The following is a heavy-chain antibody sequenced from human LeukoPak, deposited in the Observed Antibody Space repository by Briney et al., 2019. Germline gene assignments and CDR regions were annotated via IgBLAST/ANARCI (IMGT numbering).Heavy chain of an antibody. CDR1: GYTFTGYY. CDR3: ARDLGYCSSTSCYFWFDP. D-gene: IGHD2-2*03. Sequence: ASVKVSCKASGYTFTGYYMHWVRQAPGQGREWMGWINPNSGGTNYAQKFQGRVTMTRDTSISTAYMELSRLRSDDTAVYYCARDLGYCSSTSCYFWFDPWGQGTLVTVSS. J-gene: IGHJ5*02. CDR2: INPNSGGT. V-gene: IGHV1-2*02.